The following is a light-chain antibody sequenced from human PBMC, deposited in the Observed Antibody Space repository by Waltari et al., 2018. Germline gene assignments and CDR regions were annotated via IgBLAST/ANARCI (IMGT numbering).Light chain of an antibody. J-gene: IGKJ1*01. CDR3: QQYGSSPRT. CDR2: GAS. Sequence: EIVLTQSPGPLSLSPGEGATLSCRASQRVNTDLAWYQQRPGPAPRLLIYGASSRATGIPDRFSGSGPGTDFTLNISRLDPEDFAVYFCQQYGSSPRTFGQGTKVEVK. CDR1: QRVNTD. V-gene: IGKV3-20*01.